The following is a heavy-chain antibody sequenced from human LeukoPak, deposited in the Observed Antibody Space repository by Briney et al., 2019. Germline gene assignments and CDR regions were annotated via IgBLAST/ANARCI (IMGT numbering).Heavy chain of an antibody. V-gene: IGHV1-2*02. CDR2: INPNSGGT. D-gene: IGHD6-13*01. J-gene: IGHJ4*02. CDR3: ARLTEQQLAHFDY. CDR1: GYTFTGYY. Sequence: ASVKVSCKASGYTFTGYYMHWVRQAPGQGLEWMGWINPNSGGTNYAQKFQGRVTMTGDTSISTAYMELSRLRSDDTAVYYCARLTEQQLAHFDYWGQGTLVTVSS.